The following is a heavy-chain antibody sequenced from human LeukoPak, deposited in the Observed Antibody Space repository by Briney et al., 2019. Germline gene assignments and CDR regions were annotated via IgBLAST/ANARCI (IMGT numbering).Heavy chain of an antibody. V-gene: IGHV3-48*03. J-gene: IGHJ6*03. D-gene: IGHD3-10*01. CDR3: ARVVPPYGSGSRYYYMDV. CDR2: ISISGSTI. Sequence: GGSLRLSCAASGFTFGTYEMNWVRQAPGKGLEWVSYISISGSTIYYADSVKGRFTISRDNAKNSLYLQMNSLRAEDTAVYYCARVVPPYGSGSRYYYMDVWGKGTTVTVSS. CDR1: GFTFGTYE.